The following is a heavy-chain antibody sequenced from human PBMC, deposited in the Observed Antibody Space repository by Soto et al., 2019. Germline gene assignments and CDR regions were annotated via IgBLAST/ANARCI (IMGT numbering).Heavy chain of an antibody. D-gene: IGHD3-10*01. Sequence: EVQLLESGGGLVQPGGSLRLSCAASGFTCSSYAMSWFRQAPGKWLVWVSAISGSGGSTYYADSVKGRFTISRDNSKNTLYLQMNSLRAEDTAVYYCAKDMVRGVITPILDYWGQGTLVTVSS. CDR2: ISGSGGST. CDR1: GFTCSSYA. J-gene: IGHJ4*02. V-gene: IGHV3-23*01. CDR3: AKDMVRGVITPILDY.